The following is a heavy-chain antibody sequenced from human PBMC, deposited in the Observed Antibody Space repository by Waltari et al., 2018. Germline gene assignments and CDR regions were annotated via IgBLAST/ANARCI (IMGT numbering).Heavy chain of an antibody. D-gene: IGHD2-2*01. CDR1: GGSISTFY. J-gene: IGHJ5*02. CDR3: ARAQRIVVVPAAMRRQSNWFDP. CDR2: VDSTGST. V-gene: IGHV4-59*12. Sequence: QVLLQESGPGLVKPSETLSLTCTVSGGSISTFYWSWIRQSAGRGLEWIGYVDSTGSTNYNPSPPSRVTISVDTSKNQFSLKLGSVTAADTAVYFCARAQRIVVVPAAMRRQSNWFDPWGQGTLVTVSS.